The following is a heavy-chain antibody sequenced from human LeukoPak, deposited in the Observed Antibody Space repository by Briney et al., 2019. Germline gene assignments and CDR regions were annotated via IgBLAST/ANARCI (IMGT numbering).Heavy chain of an antibody. V-gene: IGHV3-11*01. CDR3: ATNLIGAGEYFQQ. Sequence: GGSLRLSCAASGLRFSDYYVSWIRQAPGKGLQWVSYISSGGDIMHYADSVKGRFTSSRDNAKNSGYLETNSLGAEDTAVYYCATNLIGAGEYFQQWGQGTLVTVSS. CDR2: ISSGGDIM. D-gene: IGHD2/OR15-2a*01. CDR1: GLRFSDYY. J-gene: IGHJ1*01.